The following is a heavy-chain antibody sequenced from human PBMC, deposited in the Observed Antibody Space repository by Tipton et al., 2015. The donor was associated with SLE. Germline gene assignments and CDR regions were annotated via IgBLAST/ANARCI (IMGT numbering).Heavy chain of an antibody. V-gene: IGHV4-59*01. D-gene: IGHD2-15*01. CDR2: IYSTGTI. Sequence: TLSLTCTVSGDSIRTYYWSWIRQSPGKGLEWIGYIYSTGTINYNPSLRSRVTISVDTSKNQFSLKLRSLTAADTAIYYCARDRSGGSRGWFDPWGQGTLVAVSS. J-gene: IGHJ5*02. CDR1: GDSIRTYY. CDR3: ARDRSGGSRGWFDP.